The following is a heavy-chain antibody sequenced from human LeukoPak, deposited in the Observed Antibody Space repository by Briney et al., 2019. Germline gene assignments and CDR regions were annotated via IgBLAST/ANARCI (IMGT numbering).Heavy chain of an antibody. Sequence: GESLKISFKGSGXSFTSYCIGWVRQMPGKGLEWRGIIYPGDSDTRYSPSFQGQVTISADKSISTAYLQWSSLKASDTAMYYCTRQTMVVTEGFDYWGQGTLVTVSS. J-gene: IGHJ4*02. V-gene: IGHV5-51*01. CDR3: TRQTMVVTEGFDY. CDR1: GXSFTSYC. D-gene: IGHD4-23*01. CDR2: IYPGDSDT.